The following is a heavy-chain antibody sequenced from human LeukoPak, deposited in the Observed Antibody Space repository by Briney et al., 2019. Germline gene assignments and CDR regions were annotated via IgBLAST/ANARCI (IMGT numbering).Heavy chain of an antibody. J-gene: IGHJ4*02. CDR1: GFTFRNYV. CDR2: TSSDLNVK. V-gene: IGHV3-30*18. CDR3: AKGSAAGRPYYFDY. Sequence: GGSLRLSCAASGFTFRNYVIHWVCQAPGKGLEWVAVTSSDLNVKLYADSVKGRFTISRDNSRSTLYLQMNSLRAEDAAVYFCAKGSAAGRPYYFDYWGQGTLVTVSS. D-gene: IGHD6-25*01.